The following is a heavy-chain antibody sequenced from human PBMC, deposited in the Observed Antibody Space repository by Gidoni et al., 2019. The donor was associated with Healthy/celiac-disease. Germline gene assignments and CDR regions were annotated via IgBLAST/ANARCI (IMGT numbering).Heavy chain of an antibody. D-gene: IGHD5-18*01. CDR1: GFTFSNAW. J-gene: IGHJ3*02. CDR2: SKSKTDGGTT. CDR3: TTFVDTAMVKAFDI. Sequence: EVQLVESGGGLVKPGGSLRLSCAASGFTFSNAWMSWVRQAPGKGLEWVGRSKSKTDGGTTDYAAPVKGRFTSSRDDSKNTLYLQMNSLKTEDTAVYYCTTFVDTAMVKAFDIWGQGTMVTVSS. V-gene: IGHV3-15*01.